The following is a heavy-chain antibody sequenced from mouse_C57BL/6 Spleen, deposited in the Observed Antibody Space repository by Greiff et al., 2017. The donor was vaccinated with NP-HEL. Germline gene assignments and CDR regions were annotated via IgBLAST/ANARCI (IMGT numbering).Heavy chain of an antibody. CDR2: INPSSGYT. CDR1: GYTFTSYT. V-gene: IGHV1-4*01. CDR3: ARTTVVATDWFAY. Sequence: QVQLQQSGAELARPGASVKMSCKASGYTFTSYTMHWVKQRPGQGLEWIGYINPSSGYTKYNQKFKDKATLTADKSSSTAYMQLSSLTSEDSAVYYCARTTVVATDWFAYWGQGTLVTVSA. J-gene: IGHJ3*01. D-gene: IGHD1-1*01.